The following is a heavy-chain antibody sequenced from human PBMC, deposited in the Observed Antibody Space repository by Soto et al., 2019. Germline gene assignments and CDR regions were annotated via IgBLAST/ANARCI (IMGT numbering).Heavy chain of an antibody. CDR3: AKGMACHDY. D-gene: IGHD2-8*01. Sequence: QVQLVESAGGVVQHGRSLRISCAASGFTISTVGMHWLRQAPGKGLEWVAVISCDGSNKYYADSVKGRFTIARDNSKNTLYLQMTSLRAEDTAVYYCAKGMACHDYWGQGTLVIVSS. CDR2: ISCDGSNK. CDR1: GFTISTVG. V-gene: IGHV3-30*18. J-gene: IGHJ4*02.